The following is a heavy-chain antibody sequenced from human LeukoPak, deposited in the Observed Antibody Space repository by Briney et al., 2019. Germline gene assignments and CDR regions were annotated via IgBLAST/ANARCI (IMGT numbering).Heavy chain of an antibody. CDR2: IKQDGSEK. V-gene: IGHV3-7*03. CDR1: GFTFSSYW. D-gene: IGHD5-24*01. J-gene: IGHJ6*03. Sequence: GGSLRLSCAASGFTFSSYWMSWVRQAPGKGLEWVANIKQDGSEKYYVDSVKGRFTISRDNAQNSLYLQMNSLRPEDTAVYYCAKGGAATMRDGYNYYYYYMEVWGRGTTVTVSS. CDR3: AKGGAATMRDGYNYYYYYMEV.